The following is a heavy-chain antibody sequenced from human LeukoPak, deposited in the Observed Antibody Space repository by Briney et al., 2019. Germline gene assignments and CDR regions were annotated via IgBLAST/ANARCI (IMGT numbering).Heavy chain of an antibody. Sequence: GGSLRLSCAASGFTFSSYEMNWVRQAPGKGLEWVSYISSSGSTIYYADSVKGRFTISRDNAKNSLYLQMNSLRAEDTAVYYCARGTTGTTKYYYYMDVWGKGTTVTISS. V-gene: IGHV3-48*03. CDR3: ARGTTGTTKYYYYMDV. CDR2: ISSSGSTI. D-gene: IGHD1-1*01. CDR1: GFTFSSYE. J-gene: IGHJ6*03.